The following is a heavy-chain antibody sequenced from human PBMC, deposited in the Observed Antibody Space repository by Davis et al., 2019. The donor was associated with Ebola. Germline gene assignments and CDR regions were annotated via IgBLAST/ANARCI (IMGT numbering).Heavy chain of an antibody. CDR2: INPNSGGT. J-gene: IGHJ4*02. CDR1: GYTFTGYY. CDR3: ARGGVAYSDLDY. Sequence: AASVKVSCKASGYTFTGYYMHWVRQAPGQGLERMGRINPNSGGTNYAQKFQGRVTMTRDTSISTAYMELTSLRSDDTAVYFCARGGVAYSDLDYWGQGTLVAVSS. V-gene: IGHV1-2*06. D-gene: IGHD2-21*01.